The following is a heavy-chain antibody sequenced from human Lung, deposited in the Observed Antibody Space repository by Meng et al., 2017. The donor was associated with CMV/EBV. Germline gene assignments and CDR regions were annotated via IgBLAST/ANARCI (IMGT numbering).Heavy chain of an antibody. V-gene: IGHV4-38-2*02. Sequence: SETLSLXXTISGYSITTSYFWGWVRQSPGKGLEWIGSIFHGGTVYYNPSLKSRVTISLDTSKNQFSPRLDSVTAADTAVYYCARERDYYSYMDVWGRGTTVTISS. CDR3: ARERDYYSYMDV. J-gene: IGHJ6*02. CDR2: IFHGGTV. CDR1: GYSITTSYF.